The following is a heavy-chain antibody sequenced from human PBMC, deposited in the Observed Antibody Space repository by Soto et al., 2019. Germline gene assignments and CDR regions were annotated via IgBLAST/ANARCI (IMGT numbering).Heavy chain of an antibody. J-gene: IGHJ4*02. CDR3: TRGDF. Sequence: QVQLVQSGAEAKKPGASVTVSCQASGYTFTSYDINWVRLATGQGLEWMGFMTPSSGNTGYAQKFQGRVTLTRSTSIRTAYLELCSLRSDDTAVYYCTRGDFWGQGTLVTVSS. CDR2: MTPSSGNT. CDR1: GYTFTSYD. V-gene: IGHV1-8*01.